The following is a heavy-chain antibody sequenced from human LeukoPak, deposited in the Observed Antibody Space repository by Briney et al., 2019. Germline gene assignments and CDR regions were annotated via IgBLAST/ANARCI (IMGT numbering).Heavy chain of an antibody. D-gene: IGHD4-11*01. CDR1: GFTFSSYA. J-gene: IGHJ6*02. CDR2: ISGSGGST. V-gene: IGHV3-23*01. CDR3: AKAVTLHNYYYYYGMDV. Sequence: GGSLRLSCAASGFTFSSYAMIWVRQAPGKGLEWVSAISGSGGSTYYADSVKGRFTISRDNSKNTLYLQMNSLRAEDTAVYYCAKAVTLHNYYYYYGMDVWGQGTTVTVSS.